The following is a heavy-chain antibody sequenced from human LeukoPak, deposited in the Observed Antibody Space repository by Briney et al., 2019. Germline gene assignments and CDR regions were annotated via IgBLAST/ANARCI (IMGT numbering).Heavy chain of an antibody. CDR3: ARAYYDFWSGQNYYFDY. D-gene: IGHD3-3*01. J-gene: IGHJ4*02. V-gene: IGHV4-4*02. Sequence: SETLSLTCAVSGGSISSSNWWSWVRQPPGKGLEWIGEIYHSWSTNYNPSLKSRVTISVDKSKNQFSLKLSSVTAADTAVYYCARAYYDFWSGQNYYFDYWGQGTLVTVSS. CDR2: IYHSWST. CDR1: GGSISSSNW.